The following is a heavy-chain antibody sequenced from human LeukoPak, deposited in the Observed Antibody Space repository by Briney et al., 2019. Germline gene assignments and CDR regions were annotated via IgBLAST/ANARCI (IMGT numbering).Heavy chain of an antibody. J-gene: IGHJ4*02. CDR2: IRYDGSNK. CDR3: APLASGIVAAATDY. CDR1: GFTFSSYG. D-gene: IGHD6-13*01. Sequence: PGGSLRLSCAASGFTFSSYGMHWVRQAPGKGLEWVAFIRYDGSNKYYADSVKGRFTISRDNSKNTLYLQMNSLRAEDTAVHYCAPLASGIVAAATDYWGQGTLVTVSS. V-gene: IGHV3-30*02.